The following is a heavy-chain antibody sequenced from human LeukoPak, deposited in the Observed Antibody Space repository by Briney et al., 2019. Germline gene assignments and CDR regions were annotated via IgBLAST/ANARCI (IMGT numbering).Heavy chain of an antibody. J-gene: IGHJ4*02. V-gene: IGHV3-23*01. Sequence: GGSLRLSCAASGFTFSSYAMSWVRQAPGRGLEWVSGISGSGGSTSYADSVKGRFTISRDISKNTLYLQMNSLRAEDTAVYFCAKTYGDYIHRPLDYWGQERLVTVSS. CDR2: ISGSGGST. D-gene: IGHD4-17*01. CDR1: GFTFSSYA. CDR3: AKTYGDYIHRPLDY.